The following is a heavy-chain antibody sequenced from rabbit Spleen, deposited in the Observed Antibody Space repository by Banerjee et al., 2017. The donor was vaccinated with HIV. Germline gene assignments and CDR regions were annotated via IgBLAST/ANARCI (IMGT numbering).Heavy chain of an antibody. CDR2: IDVGGSGFT. Sequence: QSLEESGGDLVKPGASLTLTCTASGLSLNNNAYMCWVRQAPGKGLEWIACIDVGGSGFTYFATWAKGRFAISKTSSTTVTLQMTRLTAADTATYFCARDTSSSFSSYGMDLWGPGTLVTVS. V-gene: IGHV1S40*01. D-gene: IGHD1-1*01. CDR1: GLSLNNNAY. J-gene: IGHJ6*01. CDR3: ARDTSSSFSSYGMDL.